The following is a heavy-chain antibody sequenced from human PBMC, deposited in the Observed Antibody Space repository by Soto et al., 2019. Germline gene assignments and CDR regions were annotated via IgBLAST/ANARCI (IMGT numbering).Heavy chain of an antibody. D-gene: IGHD5-18*01. Sequence: SETLSLTCAVSGVSISSNNWWSGVRQPPGKGLEWIAEIYHAGYTHYNPSLKSRVSISMDNSRNQFSLRFTSVTAADTAVYYCAGQSGFSQNYWGQGALVTVSS. CDR3: AGQSGFSQNY. J-gene: IGHJ4*02. CDR1: GVSISSNNW. V-gene: IGHV4-4*02. CDR2: IYHAGYT.